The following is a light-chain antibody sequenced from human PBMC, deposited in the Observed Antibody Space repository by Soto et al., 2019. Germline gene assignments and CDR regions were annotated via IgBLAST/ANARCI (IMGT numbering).Light chain of an antibody. CDR3: PDYYIPPHT. CDR2: WAS. V-gene: IGKV4-1*01. J-gene: IGKJ2*01. CDR1: QSILYSSNNKNY. Sequence: VKTQSPDALAVSLDKRATINYKSSQSILYSSNNKNYLAWYQQKPGQPPKLLIYWASTRQSGVPDRFSGSGSGTDFTLTIITLQAEDVTVYYCPDYYIPPHTFGRVT.